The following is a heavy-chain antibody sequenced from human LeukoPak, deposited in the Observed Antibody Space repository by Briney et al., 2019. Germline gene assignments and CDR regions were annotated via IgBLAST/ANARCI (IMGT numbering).Heavy chain of an antibody. CDR1: GFTFRSFA. D-gene: IGHD5-18*01. CDR3: AKSFGYSYGSC. V-gene: IGHV3-23*01. J-gene: IGHJ4*02. Sequence: PGGSLRLSCAASGFTFRSFAMSWVRQAPGKGLEWVSTISGSGGSTNYADSVKGRFTISRDNSKDILYLQMNSLGAEDTAVYYCAKSFGYSYGSCWGQGTLVTVSS. CDR2: ISGSGGST.